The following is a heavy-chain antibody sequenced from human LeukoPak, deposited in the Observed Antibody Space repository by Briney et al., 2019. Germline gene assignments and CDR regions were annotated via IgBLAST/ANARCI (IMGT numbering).Heavy chain of an antibody. D-gene: IGHD4-17*01. Sequence: GRSLRLSCAASGFTFSSYGMHWVRQAPGKGLEWVAVISYDGSIKYYADSLKGRFTISRDNSKNTLSLQMNSLRAEDTAVHYCATEIDYGDYVHNFDYWGQGTLVTVSS. CDR3: ATEIDYGDYVHNFDY. J-gene: IGHJ4*02. CDR1: GFTFSSYG. CDR2: ISYDGSIK. V-gene: IGHV3-30*03.